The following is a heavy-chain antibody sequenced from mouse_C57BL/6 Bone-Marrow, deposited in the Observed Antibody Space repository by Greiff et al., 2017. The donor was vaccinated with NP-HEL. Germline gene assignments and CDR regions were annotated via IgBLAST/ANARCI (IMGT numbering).Heavy chain of an antibody. CDR2: IYPGDGDT. CDR3: ARKGTTVDY. D-gene: IGHD1-1*01. CDR1: GYAFSSSW. Sequence: VQLHQSGPELVKPGASVKISCKASGYAFSSSWMNWVKQRPGKGLEWIGRIYPGDGDTNYNGKFKGKATLTADKSSSTAYMQLSSLTSEDSAVYFCARKGTTVDYWGQGTTLTVSS. V-gene: IGHV1-82*01. J-gene: IGHJ2*01.